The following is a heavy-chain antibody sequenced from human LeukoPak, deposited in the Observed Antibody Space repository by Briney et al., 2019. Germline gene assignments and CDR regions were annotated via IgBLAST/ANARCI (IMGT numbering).Heavy chain of an antibody. Sequence: SETLSLTCTVSGGSISSYYWSWIRQPPGKGLEWFGYIYYSGSTNYNPALKSRVTISVDTAKYQSSLKLSSVTAADTALYYCAREAPPTVSWGQGTLVTVSS. CDR3: AREAPPTVS. V-gene: IGHV4-59*01. CDR2: IYYSGST. J-gene: IGHJ5*02. CDR1: GGSISSYY. D-gene: IGHD4-17*01.